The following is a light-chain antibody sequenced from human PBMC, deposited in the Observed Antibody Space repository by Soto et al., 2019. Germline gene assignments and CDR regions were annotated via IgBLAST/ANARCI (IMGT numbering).Light chain of an antibody. CDR1: QSVSSY. CDR2: DAS. CDR3: QRRSSSIT. Sequence: EIVLTQSPATLSLSPGERATLSCRASQSVSSYLAWYQQKPGQAPRLLIYDASNRATGIPARFSGSGSGTDLTLTISGLEPEDFAVYYCQRRSSSITFGQGTRLEIK. V-gene: IGKV3-11*01. J-gene: IGKJ5*01.